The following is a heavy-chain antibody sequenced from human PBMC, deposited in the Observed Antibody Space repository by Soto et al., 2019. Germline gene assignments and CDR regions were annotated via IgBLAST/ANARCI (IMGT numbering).Heavy chain of an antibody. J-gene: IGHJ4*02. Sequence: QITLKESGPTLVKPTQTLTLTCTLSGFSLSTSGVGVGWIRQPPGKALAWLALIYWNDDKRYSPSLKSRLTNAKDTSKNQVVLNMTTVDPVDTATYFCARRPRYSNYVDYWGQGTLVTVSS. V-gene: IGHV2-5*01. CDR1: GFSLSTSGVG. CDR3: ARRPRYSNYVDY. CDR2: IYWNDDK. D-gene: IGHD4-4*01.